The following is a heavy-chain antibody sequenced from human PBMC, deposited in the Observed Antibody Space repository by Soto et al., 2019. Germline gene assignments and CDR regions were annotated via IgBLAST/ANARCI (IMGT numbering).Heavy chain of an antibody. CDR1: GGSITSYY. V-gene: IGHV4-4*07. Sequence: QVHLQESGPGLVKPSETLSLTCTVSGGSITSYYWSWIWQPAGRGLQWIGRIYSTGGANYNPSLKSRVTMSVDKSKNQFSLKLSSVTAADTAVYYCARGGAVAGDFDYWGQGTLVSVSS. J-gene: IGHJ4*02. CDR3: ARGGAVAGDFDY. D-gene: IGHD6-19*01. CDR2: IYSTGGA.